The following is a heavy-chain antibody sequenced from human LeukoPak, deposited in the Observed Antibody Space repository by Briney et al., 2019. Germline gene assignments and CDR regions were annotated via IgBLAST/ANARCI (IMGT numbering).Heavy chain of an antibody. CDR2: IIPIFGTA. CDR3: ARGSQDSSGYYYVGFDY. D-gene: IGHD3-22*01. J-gene: IGHJ4*02. V-gene: IGHV1-69*05. Sequence: SVKVSCKASGGTFSSYASSWVRQAPGQGLEWMGVIIPIFGTANYAQKFQGRVTITTDESTSTAYMELSSLRSEDTAVYYCARGSQDSSGYYYVGFDYWGQGTLVTVSS. CDR1: GGTFSSYA.